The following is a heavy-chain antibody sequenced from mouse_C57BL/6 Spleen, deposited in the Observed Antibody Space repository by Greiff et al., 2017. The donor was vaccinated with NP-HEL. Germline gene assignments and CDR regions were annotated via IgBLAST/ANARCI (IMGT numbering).Heavy chain of an antibody. V-gene: IGHV5-6*02. D-gene: IGHD3-3*01. J-gene: IGHJ2*01. Sequence: EVKLMESGGDLVKPGGSLKLSCAASGFTFSSYGMSWVRQTPDKRLEWVATISSGGSYTYYPDSVKGRFTISRDNAKNTLYLQMSSLKSEDTAMYYCARRGDVGYFDYWGQGTTLTVSS. CDR3: ARRGDVGYFDY. CDR1: GFTFSSYG. CDR2: ISSGGSYT.